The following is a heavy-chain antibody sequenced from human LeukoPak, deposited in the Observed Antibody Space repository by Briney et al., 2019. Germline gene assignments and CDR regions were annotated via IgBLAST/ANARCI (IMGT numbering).Heavy chain of an antibody. Sequence: SETLSLTCTVSGGSISSGSYYWSWIRQPAGKGLEWIGRIYTSGSTNYNPSLKSRVTISVDTSKNQFSLKLSSVTAADTAVYYCARDKSGSYSSRLNYFDYWGQGTLVTVSS. CDR3: ARDKSGSYSSRLNYFDY. J-gene: IGHJ4*02. D-gene: IGHD1-26*01. CDR1: GGSISSGSYY. V-gene: IGHV4-61*02. CDR2: IYTSGST.